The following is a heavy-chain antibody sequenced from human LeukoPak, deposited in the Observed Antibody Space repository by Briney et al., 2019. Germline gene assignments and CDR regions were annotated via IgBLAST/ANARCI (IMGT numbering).Heavy chain of an antibody. Sequence: GGSLRLSCAASGFTFSSYEMNWVRQAPGKGVEWVSYISSSGSTIYYADSVKGRFTISRDNAKNSLYLQMNSLRAEDTAVYYCASATDVLLWFGEFDYWGQGTLVTVSS. CDR3: ASATDVLLWFGEFDY. CDR1: GFTFSSYE. V-gene: IGHV3-48*03. J-gene: IGHJ4*02. CDR2: ISSSGSTI. D-gene: IGHD3-10*01.